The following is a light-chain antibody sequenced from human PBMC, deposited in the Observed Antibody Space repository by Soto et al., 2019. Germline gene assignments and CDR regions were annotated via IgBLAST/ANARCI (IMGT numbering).Light chain of an antibody. CDR3: CSYAGSMTWV. CDR2: EAT. Sequence: QSALTQPASVSGFPGQSITISCTGTSNDVGSYNFVSWYQHHPGKAPKLMIYEATKWPSGVSHRFSGSKSGNTASLTISGLQAEDEGEYYCCSYAGSMTWVFGGGTKLTVL. J-gene: IGLJ3*02. CDR1: SNDVGSYNF. V-gene: IGLV2-23*01.